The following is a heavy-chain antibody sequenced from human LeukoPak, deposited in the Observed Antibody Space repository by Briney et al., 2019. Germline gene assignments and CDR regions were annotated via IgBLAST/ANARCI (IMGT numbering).Heavy chain of an antibody. J-gene: IGHJ2*01. Sequence: GSLRLSCAASGFTFSTYAMSWVRQAPGKGLEWVSTISDSGANTYYADSVRGRSTISRDNSKNTLYLQKNSLRADDTAIYYCAKSMTLQWRGFFDLWGRGTHVTVSS. CDR3: AKSMTLQWRGFFDL. D-gene: IGHD6-19*01. V-gene: IGHV3-23*01. CDR2: ISDSGANT. CDR1: GFTFSTYA.